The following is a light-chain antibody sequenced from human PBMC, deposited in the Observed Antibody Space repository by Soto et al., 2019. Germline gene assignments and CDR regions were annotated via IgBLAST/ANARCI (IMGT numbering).Light chain of an antibody. Sequence: EIVLTQSPGTLSLSPGERATLSCSASHSFSSSYLAWYQQKPGQAPRLLIYGASSRATGIPDRFSGSGSGTDFTLTISRLEPEDFAVYYCQQYDSSPSTFGQGTKLEI. V-gene: IGKV3-20*01. J-gene: IGKJ2*02. CDR3: QQYDSSPST. CDR2: GAS. CDR1: HSFSSSY.